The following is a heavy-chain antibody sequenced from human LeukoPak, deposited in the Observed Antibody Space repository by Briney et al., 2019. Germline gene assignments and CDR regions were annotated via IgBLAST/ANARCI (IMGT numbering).Heavy chain of an antibody. CDR3: ARRQWLADY. J-gene: IGHJ4*02. Sequence: GGALRLSCAASGFTFSSYWMSWVRQAPGKGVEGVANIKQDGREKYYVDSVKGRFNISRDNAKNSLYLQMNSLRAEDTAVYYCARRQWLADYWGQGTLVTVSS. CDR1: GFTFSSYW. CDR2: IKQDGREK. D-gene: IGHD6-19*01. V-gene: IGHV3-7*01.